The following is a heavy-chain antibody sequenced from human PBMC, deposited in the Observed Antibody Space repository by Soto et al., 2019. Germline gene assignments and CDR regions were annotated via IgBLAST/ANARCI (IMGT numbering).Heavy chain of an antibody. CDR1: GGTFSSYA. Sequence: WASVKVSCKASGGTFSSYAISWVRQAPGQGLEWMGGIIPIFGTANYAQKFQGRVTITADESTSTAYMELSSLRSEDTAVYYCARAEGGAAATQDYYYYGMDVWGQGTTVTVSS. D-gene: IGHD2-15*01. V-gene: IGHV1-69*13. J-gene: IGHJ6*02. CDR2: IIPIFGTA. CDR3: ARAEGGAAATQDYYYYGMDV.